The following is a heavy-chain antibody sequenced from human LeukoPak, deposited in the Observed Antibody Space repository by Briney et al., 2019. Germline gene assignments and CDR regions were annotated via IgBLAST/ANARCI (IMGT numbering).Heavy chain of an antibody. CDR2: ISAYNGNT. CDR1: GCTFTSYG. CDR3: ARDPRLWLVEGSPNWFDP. D-gene: IGHD6-19*01. Sequence: GASVKVSCKASGCTFTSYGISWVRQAPGQGLEWMGWISAYNGNTNYAQKLQGRVTMTTDTSTSTAYMELRSLRSDDTAVYYCARDPRLWLVEGSPNWFDPWGQGTLVTVSS. J-gene: IGHJ5*02. V-gene: IGHV1-18*01.